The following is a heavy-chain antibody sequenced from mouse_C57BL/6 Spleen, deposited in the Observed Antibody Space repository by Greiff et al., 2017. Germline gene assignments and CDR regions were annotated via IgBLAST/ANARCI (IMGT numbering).Heavy chain of an antibody. CDR2: ISGGGGNT. D-gene: IGHD2-5*01. CDR3: ARQGSNLILYYFDY. V-gene: IGHV5-9*01. CDR1: GFTFSSYT. J-gene: IGHJ2*01. Sequence: EVKVVESGGGLVKPGGSLKLSCAASGFTFSSYTMSWVRQTPEKRLEWVATISGGGGNTYYPDSVKGRFTISRDNAKNTLYLQMSSLRSEDTALYYCARQGSNLILYYFDYWGQGTTLTVSS.